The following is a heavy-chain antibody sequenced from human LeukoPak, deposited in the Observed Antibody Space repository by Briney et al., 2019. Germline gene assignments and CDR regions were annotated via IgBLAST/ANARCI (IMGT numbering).Heavy chain of an antibody. CDR2: ISSSRTT. J-gene: IGHJ6*03. Sequence: GGSLRLSCAASGFPFSSYSMNWVRQAPGEGLEWVSYISSSRTTYYADSVKGRFTISRDNSKNTLYLQMNSLRAEDTAVYYRAKVPWASGTTSLDYYYYYMDVWGKGTTVTISS. CDR1: GFPFSSYS. D-gene: IGHD1-1*01. CDR3: AKVPWASGTTSLDYYYYYMDV. V-gene: IGHV3-48*01.